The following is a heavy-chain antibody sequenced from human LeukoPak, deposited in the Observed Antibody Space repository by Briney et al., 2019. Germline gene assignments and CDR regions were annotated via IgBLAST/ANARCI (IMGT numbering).Heavy chain of an antibody. Sequence: PGGSLRLSCAASGFTFSSYAMSWVRQAPGKGLEWVAGISAGGGSTYYADSVKGRFTISRDNAKNSLYLQMNSLRAEDTAVYYCARRSPNYYFDYWGQGTPVTVSS. CDR1: GFTFSSYA. CDR3: ARRSPNYYFDY. V-gene: IGHV3-23*01. CDR2: ISAGGGST. J-gene: IGHJ4*02.